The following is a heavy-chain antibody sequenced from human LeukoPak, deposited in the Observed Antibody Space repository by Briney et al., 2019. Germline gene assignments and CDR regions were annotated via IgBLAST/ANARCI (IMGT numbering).Heavy chain of an antibody. D-gene: IGHD3-9*01. V-gene: IGHV4-39*01. CDR1: GGSISSSSYY. CDR3: ARLSLLRYFDWLFPVWFDP. J-gene: IGHJ5*02. CDR2: IYYSGST. Sequence: SETLSLTCTVSGGSISSSSYYWGWIRQPPGKGLEWIGSIYYSGSTYYNPSLKSRVTISVDTSKNQFSLKLSSVTAADTAVYYCARLSLLRYFDWLFPVWFDPWGQGTLVTVS.